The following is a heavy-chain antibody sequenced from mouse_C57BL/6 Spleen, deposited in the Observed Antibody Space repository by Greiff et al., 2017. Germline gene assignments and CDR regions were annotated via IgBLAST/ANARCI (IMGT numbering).Heavy chain of an antibody. J-gene: IGHJ2*01. CDR3: TRQRNYYGCSPTHYFDY. CDR1: GYTFTDYE. V-gene: IGHV1-15*01. Sequence: QVQLQQSGAELVRPGASVTLSCKASGYTFTDYEMHWVKQTPVHGLEWIGAIDPETGGTAYNQKFKGKAILTADKSSSTAYMELRSLTSEDSAVYYCTRQRNYYGCSPTHYFDYWGQGTTLTVSS. CDR2: IDPETGGT. D-gene: IGHD1-1*01.